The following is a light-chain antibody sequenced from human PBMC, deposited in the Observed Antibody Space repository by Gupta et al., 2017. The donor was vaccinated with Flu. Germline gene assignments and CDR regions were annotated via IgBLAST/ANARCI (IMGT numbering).Light chain of an antibody. CDR3: CSYTRTTASIIAWV. J-gene: IGLJ3*02. CDR2: EVA. CDR1: SRDIGDYDR. Sequence: QSALTQPASVSGSPGQTITISCTGTSRDIGDYDRVSWYQQHPGKAPKLIIYEVAYRPSGVSNRFSGSKSGNTAALTISGLPADDEADYYCCSYTRTTASIIAWVFGGGTKVTVL. V-gene: IGLV2-14*01.